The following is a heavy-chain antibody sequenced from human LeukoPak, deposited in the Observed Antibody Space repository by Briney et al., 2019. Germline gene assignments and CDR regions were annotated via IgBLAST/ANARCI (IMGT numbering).Heavy chain of an antibody. J-gene: IGHJ4*02. CDR2: ISSSSSTI. CDR3: ARPYYYDSSGYYDIYFDY. V-gene: IGHV3-48*01. CDR1: GFTFSSYS. D-gene: IGHD3-22*01. Sequence: PGGSLRLSCAASGFTFSSYSMNWVRQAPGKGLEWVSYISSSSSTIYYADSVKGRFTISRDNAKNSLYLQMNSLRAEDTAVYYCARPYYYDSSGYYDIYFDYWGQGTLVTVSS.